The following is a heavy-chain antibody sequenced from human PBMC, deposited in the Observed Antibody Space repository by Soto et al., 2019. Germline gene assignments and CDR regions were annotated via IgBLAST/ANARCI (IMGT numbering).Heavy chain of an antibody. CDR1: GGSLSYYC. J-gene: IGHJ5*02. V-gene: IGHV4-59*01. CDR2: TYYTGST. CDR3: ARGGINWFDP. D-gene: IGHD3-16*01. Sequence: SETLSLTCTVSGGSLSYYCWSWIRQPPGKGLEWIGYTYYTGSTNYSPSLKSRVTISVDTSKHQFSLKLSSVTAADTAVYYCARGGINWFDPWGQGTLVTVSS.